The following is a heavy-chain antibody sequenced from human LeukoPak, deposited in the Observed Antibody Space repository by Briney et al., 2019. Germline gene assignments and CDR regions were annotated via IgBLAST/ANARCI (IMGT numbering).Heavy chain of an antibody. J-gene: IGHJ4*02. D-gene: IGHD2-21*01. CDR1: GFTFSSYG. V-gene: IGHV3-30*18. Sequence: PGGSLRLSCAASGFTFSSYGMHWVRQAPGKGLEWVAVISYDGSNKYYADSVKGRFTISRDNSKNTPYLQMNSLRVEDTAVYYCAKDDSGDGVDWGQGTLVTVSS. CDR2: ISYDGSNK. CDR3: AKDDSGDGVD.